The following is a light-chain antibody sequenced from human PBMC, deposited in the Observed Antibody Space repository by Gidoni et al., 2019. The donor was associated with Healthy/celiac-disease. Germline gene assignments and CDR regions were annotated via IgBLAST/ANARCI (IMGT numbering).Light chain of an antibody. CDR2: DVS. Sequence: HSALTLPASVSGPPGQSITISCTVPSSDVGGYNYVSCYQQHPGTAPKLMLFDVSNRPSGVSTRFSGSKSGNSASLTISGLQAEDEADYYCSSYTSSSTLLVVFGGGTKLTVL. J-gene: IGLJ2*01. CDR1: SSDVGGYNY. V-gene: IGLV2-14*03. CDR3: SSYTSSSTLLVV.